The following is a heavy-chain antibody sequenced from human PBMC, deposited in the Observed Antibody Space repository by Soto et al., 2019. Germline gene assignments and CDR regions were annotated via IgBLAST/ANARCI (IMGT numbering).Heavy chain of an antibody. Sequence: PSDTLSLTCAVYGGSFIGYYCIWIRQPPGKGLEWIGEINHSGSTNYNPSLKSRVTISVDTSKNQFSLKLSSVTAADTAVYYCASSQGSSSYNWFDPWGQGTLVTVSS. J-gene: IGHJ5*02. CDR2: INHSGST. D-gene: IGHD6-6*01. V-gene: IGHV4-34*01. CDR3: ASSQGSSSYNWFDP. CDR1: GGSFIGYY.